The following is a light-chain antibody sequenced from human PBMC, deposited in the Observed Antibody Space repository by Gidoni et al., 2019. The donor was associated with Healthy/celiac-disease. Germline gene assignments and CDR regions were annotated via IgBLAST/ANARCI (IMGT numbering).Light chain of an antibody. CDR3: QTWGTGTWV. V-gene: IGLV4-69*01. CDR1: SGHSSYP. Sequence: QLVLTQSPSASASLGASVNLTCTLSSGHSSYPIAWHQQQPENGPRYLMQLNGDGSHSKGDGIPDRFSGSSSGAERYLTISSLQSEDEADYYCQTWGTGTWVFGGGTKLTVL. CDR2: LNGDGSH. J-gene: IGLJ3*02.